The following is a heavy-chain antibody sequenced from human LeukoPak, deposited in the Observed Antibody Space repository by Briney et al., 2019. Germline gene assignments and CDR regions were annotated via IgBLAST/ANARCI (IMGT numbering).Heavy chain of an antibody. CDR1: GFTFSGYP. CDR3: AKGHYYGSGSLGY. CDR2: IGGRDGST. J-gene: IGHJ4*02. D-gene: IGHD3-10*01. V-gene: IGHV3-23*01. Sequence: GGSLRLSCAASGFTFSGYPIHWVRQAPGKGLEWVSAIGGRDGSTYYADSVKGRFTISRDNSKNTLYVQMNSLRAEDTAVYYCAKGHYYGSGSLGYWGQGTLVTVSS.